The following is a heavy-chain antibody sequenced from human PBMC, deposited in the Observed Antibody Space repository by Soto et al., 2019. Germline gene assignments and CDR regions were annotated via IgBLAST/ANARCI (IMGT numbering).Heavy chain of an antibody. CDR1: GFAFNNYG. J-gene: IGHJ4*02. Sequence: GGSLRLSCTVSGFAFNNYGINWVRQAPGKGLEWVSSISKSDYTYYSDSVKGRFAISRDNAKSSVCLQMNTLRVEDTAVYYLGREDSIIIPAVSDCGGRGSLGTVSS. D-gene: IGHD2-2*01. CDR2: ISKSDYT. V-gene: IGHV3-21*01. CDR3: GREDSIIIPAVSDC.